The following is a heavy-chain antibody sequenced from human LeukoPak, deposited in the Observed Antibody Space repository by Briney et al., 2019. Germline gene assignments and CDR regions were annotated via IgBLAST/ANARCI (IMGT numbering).Heavy chain of an antibody. J-gene: IGHJ6*02. CDR1: GYTFTGYY. D-gene: IGHD5-12*01. V-gene: IGHV1-2*02. CDR3: ARVGYSGYDPLLYGMDV. CDR2: MKPNSGGT. Sequence: ASVKVSCKASGYTFTGYYMHWVRQAPGQGLEWMGWMKPNSGGTNYAQKFQGRVTLTRDTSISTVHMELSRLRSDDTAVYYCARVGYSGYDPLLYGMDVWGQGTTVTVSS.